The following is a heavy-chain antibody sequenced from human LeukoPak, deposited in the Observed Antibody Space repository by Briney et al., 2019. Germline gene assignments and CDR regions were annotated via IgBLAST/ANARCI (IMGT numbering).Heavy chain of an antibody. Sequence: SETLSLTCTVSGGSISSSSYYWGWIRQPPGKGLEWIGSIYYSGSTYYNPSLKSRVTISVATSKNQFSLKLSFVTAADTAVYYCAGRLSSSWSLTFDYWGQGTLVTVSS. CDR2: IYYSGST. J-gene: IGHJ4*02. CDR3: AGRLSSSWSLTFDY. CDR1: GGSISSSSYY. V-gene: IGHV4-39*01. D-gene: IGHD6-13*01.